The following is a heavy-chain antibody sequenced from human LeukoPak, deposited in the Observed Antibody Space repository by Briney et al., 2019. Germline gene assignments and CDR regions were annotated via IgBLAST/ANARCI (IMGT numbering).Heavy chain of an antibody. CDR2: ISAYNGNT. CDR1: GYTFSSYD. V-gene: IGHV1-18*01. Sequence: ASVKVSCKASGYTFSSYDINWVRQAAGQGLEWMGWISAYNGNTNYAQKLQGRVTMTTDTSTSTAYMELRSLRSDDTAVYYCARRGIEVDYDYWGQGTLVTVSS. D-gene: IGHD6-19*01. CDR3: ARRGIEVDYDY. J-gene: IGHJ4*02.